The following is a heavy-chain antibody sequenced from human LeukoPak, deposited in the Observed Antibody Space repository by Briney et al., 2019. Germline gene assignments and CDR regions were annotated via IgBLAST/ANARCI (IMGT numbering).Heavy chain of an antibody. J-gene: IGHJ4*02. V-gene: IGHV3-23*01. CDR2: ISDGGSIT. CDR3: AKSRGSGRSMSRGVNFDY. D-gene: IGHD3-10*01. CDR1: GFTFSDYG. Sequence: GGSLRLSCAASGFTFSDYGMSWVRQAPGKGLEWVSTISDGGSITYYADSVKGRFTISRDNSKNTLFLQMSSLRAEDTAVYYCAKSRGSGRSMSRGVNFDYWGQATLVTVSS.